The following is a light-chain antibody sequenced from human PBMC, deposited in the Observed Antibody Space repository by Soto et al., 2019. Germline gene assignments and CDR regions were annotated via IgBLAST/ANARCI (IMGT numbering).Light chain of an antibody. V-gene: IGLV1-47*01. CDR1: SSNIGSNY. CDR2: RNN. CDR3: AAWDDSLNV. J-gene: IGLJ3*02. Sequence: QLVLTQPPSASGTPGQRVTISCSGSSSNIGSNYVYWYQQLPGTAPKLLIYRNNQRPSGVPDRFSGSKSGTSASLAISGLRSEDEADYYCAAWDDSLNVFGGGTKVTVL.